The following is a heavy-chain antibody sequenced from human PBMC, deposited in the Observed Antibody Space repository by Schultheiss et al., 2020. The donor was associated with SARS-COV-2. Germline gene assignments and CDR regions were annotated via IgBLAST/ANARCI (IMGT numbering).Heavy chain of an antibody. J-gene: IGHJ4*02. V-gene: IGHV3-48*01. CDR3: ARDRDSSGWYAFDY. Sequence: GESLKISCAASGFTFSSYSMNWVRQAPGKGLEWVSYISSSSSTIYYADSVKGRFTISRDNAKNTLYLQMNSLRAEDTAVYYCARDRDSSGWYAFDYWGQGTLVTVSS. CDR1: GFTFSSYS. CDR2: ISSSSSTI. D-gene: IGHD6-19*01.